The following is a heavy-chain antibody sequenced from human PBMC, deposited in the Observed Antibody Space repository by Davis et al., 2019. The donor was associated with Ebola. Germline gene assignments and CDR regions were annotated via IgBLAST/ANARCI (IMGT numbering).Heavy chain of an antibody. CDR2: ISSSGSTI. D-gene: IGHD2-2*01. J-gene: IGHJ4*02. V-gene: IGHV3-11*04. CDR3: AHSSTARGGFDC. Sequence: PGGSLRLSCAASGFTFSNAWMSWVRQAPGKGLEWVSYISSSGSTIYYADSVKGRFTISRDNAKNSLLLQMNSLRAEDTAVYYCAHSSTARGGFDCWGQGTLVTVSS. CDR1: GFTFSNAW.